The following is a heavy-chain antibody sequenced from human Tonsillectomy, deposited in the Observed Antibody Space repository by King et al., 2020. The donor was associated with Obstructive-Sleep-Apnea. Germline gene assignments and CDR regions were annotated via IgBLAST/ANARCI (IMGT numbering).Heavy chain of an antibody. Sequence: VQLVESGGGLVQPGGSLRLSCAGTGFTFSRYAIHWVRQAPGKGLEYVSAITSNGGSTYYAQSVKGRFTISRDNSKNTLYLQMGRLRTEDMAVYYCARPEGYYFGSGSYYYWGQGTLVTVSS. D-gene: IGHD3-10*01. CDR2: ITSNGGST. CDR3: ARPEGYYFGSGSYYY. V-gene: IGHV3-64*01. J-gene: IGHJ4*02. CDR1: GFTFSRYA.